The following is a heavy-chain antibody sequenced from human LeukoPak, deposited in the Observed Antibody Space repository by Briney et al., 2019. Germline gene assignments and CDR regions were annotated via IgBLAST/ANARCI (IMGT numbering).Heavy chain of an antibody. V-gene: IGHV3-48*02. CDR2: ISSGSSII. CDR3: ARDWSS. CDR1: GFTFSSYS. J-gene: IGHJ4*02. D-gene: IGHD5/OR15-5a*01. Sequence: GGSLSLSCAASGFTFSSYSMNWVRQAPGKGLEWVSYISSGSSIIYYAVSVKGRFTISRDNAKNSLYLQMSSLRDEDTAVYYCARDWSSWGQGTLVTVSS.